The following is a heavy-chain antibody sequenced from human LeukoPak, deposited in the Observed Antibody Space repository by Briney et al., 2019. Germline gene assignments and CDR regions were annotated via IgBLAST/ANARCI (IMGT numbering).Heavy chain of an antibody. CDR1: GFTVSSNY. V-gene: IGHV3-53*01. D-gene: IGHD4-23*01. CDR2: IYSAGST. CDR3: VSSTSPVTPFDY. J-gene: IGHJ4*02. Sequence: GGSLRLSCAASGFTVSSNYMSWVRQAPGKGLEWVSVIYSAGSTYYADSVKGRFTISRDNSKNTLYLQMNSLRAEDTAVYYCVSSTSPVTPFDYWGQGTLVTVSS.